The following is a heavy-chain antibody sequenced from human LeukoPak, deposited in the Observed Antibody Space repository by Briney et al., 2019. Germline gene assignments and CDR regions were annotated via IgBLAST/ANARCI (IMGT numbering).Heavy chain of an antibody. CDR3: ARVAMAGRDFWSGYYNGDNWFDP. J-gene: IGHJ5*02. Sequence: ASVKVSCKTSGYTFTGYYMHWVRQAPGQGLEWMGWINPNSGGTNYAQKFQGRVTMTRDTSISTAYMELSRLRSDDTAVYYCARVAMAGRDFWSGYYNGDNWFDPWGQGTLVTVSS. CDR1: GYTFTGYY. V-gene: IGHV1-2*02. CDR2: INPNSGGT. D-gene: IGHD3-3*01.